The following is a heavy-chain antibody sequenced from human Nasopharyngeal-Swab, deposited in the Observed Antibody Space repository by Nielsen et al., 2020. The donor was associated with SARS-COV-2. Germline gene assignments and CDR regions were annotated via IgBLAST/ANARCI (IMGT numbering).Heavy chain of an antibody. CDR2: ISGSGGST. CDR1: GFTFSSYA. J-gene: IGHJ3*02. Sequence: ETLSLTCAASGFTFSSYAMSWVRQAPGKGLEWVSAISGSGGSTYYADSVKGRFTISRDNSKNTLYLQMNSLRAEDTAVYYCAKDTYYDSSGYFLFGYAFDIWGQGTMVTVSS. D-gene: IGHD3-22*01. V-gene: IGHV3-23*01. CDR3: AKDTYYDSSGYFLFGYAFDI.